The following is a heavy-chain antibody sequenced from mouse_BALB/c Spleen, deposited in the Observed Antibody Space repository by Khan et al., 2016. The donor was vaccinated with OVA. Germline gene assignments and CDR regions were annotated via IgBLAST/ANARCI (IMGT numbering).Heavy chain of an antibody. Sequence: VQLQQSGAELARPGASVKMSCKASGYTFTSYTIHWIKQRPGQGLEWIGFINPSSAYTNYNQKFKDKATLTADKSSTTAYMQLSSLTSEDSAVYYCARDGAYYRNDGWFAYWGQGTLVTVSA. CDR3: ARDGAYYRNDGWFAY. CDR1: GYTFTSYT. D-gene: IGHD2-14*01. J-gene: IGHJ3*01. CDR2: INPSSAYT. V-gene: IGHV1-4*01.